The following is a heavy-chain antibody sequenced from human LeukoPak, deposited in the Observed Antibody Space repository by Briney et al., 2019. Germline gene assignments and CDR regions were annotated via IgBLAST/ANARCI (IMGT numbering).Heavy chain of an antibody. CDR1: GFTFGDYA. V-gene: IGHV3-49*03. CDR2: IRSKAYGGTT. Sequence: GGSLRLSCTTSGFTFGDYAMSWFRQAPGKGLEWVGFIRSKAYGGTTEYAASVKGRVTISRDDSQSIAYLQMNSLKTEDTAVYYCSRVRGGYRSGWYAGYVDYWGQGTLVTVSS. J-gene: IGHJ4*02. CDR3: SRVRGGYRSGWYAGYVDY. D-gene: IGHD6-19*01.